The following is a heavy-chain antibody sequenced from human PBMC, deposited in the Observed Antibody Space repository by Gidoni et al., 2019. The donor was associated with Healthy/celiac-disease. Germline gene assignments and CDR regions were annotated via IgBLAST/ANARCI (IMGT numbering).Heavy chain of an antibody. Sequence: QVQLVESGGGVVQPGRSLRLSCAASGLTFSSYGMHWVRQGPGKGLEWVAGIWYDGSNKYYADSVKGRFTISRDNSKNTLYLQMNSLRAEDTAVYYCARYYYGDYAFDYWGQGTLVTVSS. CDR2: IWYDGSNK. CDR3: ARYYYGDYAFDY. CDR1: GLTFSSYG. D-gene: IGHD4-17*01. J-gene: IGHJ4*02. V-gene: IGHV3-33*01.